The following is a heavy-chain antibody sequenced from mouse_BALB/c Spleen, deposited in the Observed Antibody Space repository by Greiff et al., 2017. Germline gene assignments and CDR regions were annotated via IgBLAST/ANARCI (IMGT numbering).Heavy chain of an antibody. V-gene: IGHV2-6-7*01. CDR3: ARVGGTATRYFDV. Sequence: VQLKESGPGLVAPSQSLSITCTVSGFSLTGYGVNWVRQPPGKGLEWLGMIWGDGSTDYNSALKSRLSISKDNSKSQVFLKMNSLQTDDTARYYCARVGGTATRYFDVWGAGTTVTVSS. CDR2: IWGDGST. J-gene: IGHJ1*01. CDR1: GFSLTGYG. D-gene: IGHD1-2*01.